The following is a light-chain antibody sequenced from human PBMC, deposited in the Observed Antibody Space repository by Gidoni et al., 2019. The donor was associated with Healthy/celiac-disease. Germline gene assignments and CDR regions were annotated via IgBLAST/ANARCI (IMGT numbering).Light chain of an antibody. CDR2: DVC. Sequence: QSALTQPRSVSGSPGQSVTISCTGTSSDVGGYNYVSWYQQHPVKAPRRMIYDVCMRPSGVPDRFSGSKSGNMASLTISGLQAEDEADYYCCSYAGSYTLVFGGGTKLTVL. CDR1: SSDVGGYNY. CDR3: CSYAGSYTLV. J-gene: IGLJ2*01. V-gene: IGLV2-11*01.